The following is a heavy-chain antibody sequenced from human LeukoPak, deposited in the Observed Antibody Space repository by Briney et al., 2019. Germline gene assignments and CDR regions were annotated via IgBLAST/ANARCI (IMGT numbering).Heavy chain of an antibody. D-gene: IGHD3-22*01. V-gene: IGHV3-7*01. CDR3: AGRTTYYYDSSGYRPRRPDAFDI. CDR1: GFTFSSYW. Sequence: GGSLRLSCAASGFTFSSYWMSWVRQAPGKGLEWVANIKQDGSEKYYVDSVKGRFTISRDNAKNSLYLQMNSLRAEDTAVYYCAGRTTYYYDSSGYRPRRPDAFDIWGQGTMVTVSS. CDR2: IKQDGSEK. J-gene: IGHJ3*02.